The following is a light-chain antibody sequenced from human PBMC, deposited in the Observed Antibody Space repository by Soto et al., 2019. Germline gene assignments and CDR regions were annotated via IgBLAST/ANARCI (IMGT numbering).Light chain of an antibody. CDR1: QDISSA. CDR3: QQFNSYPLM. V-gene: IGKV1-13*02. J-gene: IGKJ1*01. Sequence: AIQLTQAPSSLSASVGDRVAITCRASQDISSALAWYQQRPGKAPKLLIYDASSLESGVPARFSGSGSGSDFTLTISSLQPEDFATYYCQQFNSYPLMFGQGTRVEIK. CDR2: DAS.